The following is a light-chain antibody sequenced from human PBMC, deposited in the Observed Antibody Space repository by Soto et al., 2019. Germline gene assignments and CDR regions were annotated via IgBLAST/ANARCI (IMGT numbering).Light chain of an antibody. V-gene: IGKV3-11*01. CDR2: NAS. CDR1: HSVSSD. J-gene: IGKJ4*01. CDR3: QQRNKWPFT. Sequence: EIVLTQSPATLSLSPGERATLSCRASHSVSSDLLWYQQQPGQSPSLLISNASNRATGIPARFSGSGSGTSFTLTIRSLEPEDFAVYYCQQRNKWPFTFGGGTRVEIK.